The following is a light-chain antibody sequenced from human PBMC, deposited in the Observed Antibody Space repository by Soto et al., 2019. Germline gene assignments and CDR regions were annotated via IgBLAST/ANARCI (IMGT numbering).Light chain of an antibody. V-gene: IGKV3-15*01. CDR3: QQYNNWPPWT. Sequence: EIVMTQSPSTLSVSPGERATLSCRASQSVSGNLAWYQQKPGQAPRLLIYGASTRATGIPARFSGSGSGTEFTLTISSLQSEDFAVYYCQQYNNWPPWTFGQGTKVEIK. J-gene: IGKJ1*01. CDR2: GAS. CDR1: QSVSGN.